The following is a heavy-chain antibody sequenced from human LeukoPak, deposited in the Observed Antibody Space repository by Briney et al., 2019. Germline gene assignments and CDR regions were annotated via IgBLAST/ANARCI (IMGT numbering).Heavy chain of an antibody. V-gene: IGHV3-7*03. J-gene: IGHJ4*02. CDR2: IKQDGSER. Sequence: GGSLRLSCAASGFTFSIYWMSWVRQVPGKGLEWVANIKQDGSERYYVDTVKGRFTLSRDNAKNSLYLQMNSLRAEDTAVYYCARDRWSYDPQGGFDCWGQGTLVTVSS. CDR3: ARDRWSYDPQGGFDC. CDR1: GFTFSIYW. D-gene: IGHD3-22*01.